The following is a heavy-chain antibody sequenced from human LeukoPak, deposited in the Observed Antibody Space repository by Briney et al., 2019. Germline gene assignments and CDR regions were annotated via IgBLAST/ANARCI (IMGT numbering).Heavy chain of an antibody. CDR1: GFTFSSYA. CDR3: ARDRYDSSGWQFDY. Sequence: PGGSLRLSCAASGFTFSSYAMHWVRQAPGKGLEWVAVISYDGSNKYYADSVKGRFTISRDNSKNTLYLQMNSLRAEDTAVYYCARDRYDSSGWQFDYWGQGTLVTVSS. V-gene: IGHV3-30*04. CDR2: ISYDGSNK. D-gene: IGHD3-22*01. J-gene: IGHJ4*02.